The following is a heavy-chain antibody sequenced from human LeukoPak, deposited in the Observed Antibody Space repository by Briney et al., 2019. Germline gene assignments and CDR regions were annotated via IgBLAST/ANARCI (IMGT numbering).Heavy chain of an antibody. CDR3: ASSWQWLVPDYYYGMDV. Sequence: GSSVNVSCKASGGTFSSYAISWVRQAPGQGLEWMGGIIPIFGTANYAQKFQGRVTITADESTSTAYMELSSLRSEDTAVYYCASSWQWLVPDYYYGMDVWGQGTTVTVSS. V-gene: IGHV1-69*01. CDR2: IIPIFGTA. CDR1: GGTFSSYA. J-gene: IGHJ6*02. D-gene: IGHD6-19*01.